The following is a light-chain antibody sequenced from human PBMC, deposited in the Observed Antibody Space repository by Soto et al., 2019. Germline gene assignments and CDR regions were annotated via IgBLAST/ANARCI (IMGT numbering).Light chain of an antibody. CDR2: GAS. CDR3: QQYHNWPPKYT. Sequence: EMMMTQSPATLSVSRGVRATLSCRASQNIITNLAWYQLKPGQAPRLLIYGASTRATGVPARFSGSGSGTEFTLTISSLQSEDFAVYYCQQYHNWPPKYTFGQGTKLEIK. V-gene: IGKV3-15*01. J-gene: IGKJ2*01. CDR1: QNIITN.